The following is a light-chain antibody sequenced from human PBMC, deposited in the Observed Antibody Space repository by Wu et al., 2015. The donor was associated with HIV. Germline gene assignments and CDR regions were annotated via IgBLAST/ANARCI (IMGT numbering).Light chain of an antibody. CDR1: QSVNSDY. CDR2: GAS. V-gene: IGKV3D-20*02. Sequence: EILLTQSPGTLSLSPGERATLSCRASQSVNSDYLAWYQQKHGQAPRLLIYGASSRATGIPDRFSGSGSGTDFTLTISRLEPEDFAVYYCQQRYNWPLTFGQGTRLEIK. CDR3: QQRYNWPLT. J-gene: IGKJ5*01.